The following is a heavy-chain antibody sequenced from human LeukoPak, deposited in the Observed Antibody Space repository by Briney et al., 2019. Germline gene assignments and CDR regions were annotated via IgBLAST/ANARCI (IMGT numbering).Heavy chain of an antibody. CDR3: AKDRGSSATHGGDY. CDR1: GFTFSSYG. D-gene: IGHD6-19*01. J-gene: IGHJ4*02. V-gene: IGHV3-30*18. CDR2: ISYDGSNK. Sequence: GGSLRLSCAASGFTFSSYGMHWVRQAPGKGLEWVAVISYDGSNKYYADSVKGRFTISRDNSKNTLYLQMNSLRAEDTAVYYCAKDRGSSATHGGDYWGQGTLVTVSS.